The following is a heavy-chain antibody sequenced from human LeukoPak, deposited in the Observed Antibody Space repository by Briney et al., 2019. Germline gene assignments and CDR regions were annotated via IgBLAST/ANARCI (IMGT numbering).Heavy chain of an antibody. D-gene: IGHD2-2*02. CDR2: ISSSSTYI. CDR3: ARDTHCSSTSCYNAFDI. V-gene: IGHV3-21*01. CDR1: GFAFSSYS. Sequence: RPGGSLRLSCAASGFAFSSYSMNWVRQAPGKGLEWVSSISSSSTYIYYADSLKGRFTISRDNAKNSLSLQMNSLRAEDTAVYYCARDTHCSSTSCYNAFDIWGQGTMVTVSS. J-gene: IGHJ3*02.